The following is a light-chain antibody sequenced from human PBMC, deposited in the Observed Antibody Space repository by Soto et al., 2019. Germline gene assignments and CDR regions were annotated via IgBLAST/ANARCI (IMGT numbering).Light chain of an antibody. J-gene: IGKJ2*01. CDR1: QSISVH. Sequence: DIQMTQSPSSLSASVGDTVTITCWASQSISVHLNWYQQKPGKVPKLLIYAASNLQSGVPSRFSGSGSETDFALTISSLQPEDFATYYCQQSYITPYTFGQGTKLEIK. CDR2: AAS. CDR3: QQSYITPYT. V-gene: IGKV1-39*01.